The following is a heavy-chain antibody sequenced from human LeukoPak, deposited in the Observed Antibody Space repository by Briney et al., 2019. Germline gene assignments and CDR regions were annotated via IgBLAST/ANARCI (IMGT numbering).Heavy chain of an antibody. D-gene: IGHD6-6*01. J-gene: IGHJ5*02. CDR3: ARRIAAPHWYNWFDP. Sequence: PSETLSLTCTVSGGSISSSSYYWGWIRQPPGKGLEWIGSIYYSGSTYYNPSLKSRVTISIDTSKNQFSLKLSSVTAADTAVYYCARRIAAPHWYNWFDPWGQGTLVTVSS. V-gene: IGHV4-39*01. CDR2: IYYSGST. CDR1: GGSISSSSYY.